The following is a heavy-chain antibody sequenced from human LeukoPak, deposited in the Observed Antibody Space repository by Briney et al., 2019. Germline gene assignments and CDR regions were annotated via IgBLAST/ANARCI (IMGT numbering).Heavy chain of an antibody. CDR2: IKQDGSER. V-gene: IGHV3-7*03. D-gene: IGHD6-19*01. J-gene: IGHJ4*02. CDR3: ATGAGCGY. Sequence: PGGSLRLSCAASGFTFSSYWMTWVRQAPGKGLEWVANIKQDGSERNYVDSVKGRFTISRDNAKNSLYLQMNTLRDEDTAVYYCATGAGCGYWGQGTLSPSPQ. CDR1: GFTFSSYW.